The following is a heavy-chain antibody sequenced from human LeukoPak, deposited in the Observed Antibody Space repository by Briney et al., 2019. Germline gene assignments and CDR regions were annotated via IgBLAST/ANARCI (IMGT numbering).Heavy chain of an antibody. CDR2: IYYSGST. CDR3: ARFGDGSSSSSPLDY. J-gene: IGHJ4*02. Sequence: SETLSLTCSVSCGSISGYYWSWIRQPPGKGLEWIGYIYYSGSTNYNPSLRSRVTISVDTSKNQFSLKLNSVTAADTAVYYCARFGDGSSSSSPLDYWGQGTLVTVSS. V-gene: IGHV4-59*01. CDR1: CGSISGYY. D-gene: IGHD6-6*01.